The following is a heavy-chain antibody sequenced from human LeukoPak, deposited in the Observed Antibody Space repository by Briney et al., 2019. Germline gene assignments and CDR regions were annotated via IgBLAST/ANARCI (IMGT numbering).Heavy chain of an antibody. CDR2: INPNSGGT. D-gene: IGHD6-19*01. J-gene: IGHJ4*02. CDR3: ARELRYSSGWYRCGY. CDR1: GYTFTGYY. V-gene: IGHV1-2*02. Sequence: ASVKVSCKASGYTFTGYYMHWVRQAPGQGLEWMGWINPNSGGTNYAQQFQGRVTMTRDTSISTAYMELSRLRSDDTAVYYCARELRYSSGWYRCGYWGQGTLVTVSS.